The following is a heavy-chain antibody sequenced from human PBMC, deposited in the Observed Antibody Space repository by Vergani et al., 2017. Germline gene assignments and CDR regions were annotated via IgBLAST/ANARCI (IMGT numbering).Heavy chain of an antibody. CDR2: IYHSGST. V-gene: IGHV4-38-2*02. J-gene: IGHJ5*02. CDR1: GYSISSGYY. D-gene: IGHD3-10*01. CDR3: ARETTMVPFDP. Sequence: QVQLQESGPGLVKPSETLSLTCTVSGYSISSGYYWGWIRQPPGKGLEWIGSIYHSGSTYYNPSLKSRVTRSVDTSKNQFSLKLSSVTAADTAVYYCARETTMVPFDPWGQGTLVTVSS.